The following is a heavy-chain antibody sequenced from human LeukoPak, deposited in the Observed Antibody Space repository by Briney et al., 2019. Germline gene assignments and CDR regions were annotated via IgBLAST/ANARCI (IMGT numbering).Heavy chain of an antibody. Sequence: PGGSLRLSCAASGFTFSSYAMSWVRQAPGKGLDWVSAISGSGGSTYYADSVKGRFTISRDNSKNTLYLQMNSLRAEDTAVYYWAKGGWREPAYFDYWGQGTLVTVSS. CDR2: ISGSGGST. J-gene: IGHJ4*02. V-gene: IGHV3-23*01. CDR3: AKGGWREPAYFDY. D-gene: IGHD1-26*01. CDR1: GFTFSSYA.